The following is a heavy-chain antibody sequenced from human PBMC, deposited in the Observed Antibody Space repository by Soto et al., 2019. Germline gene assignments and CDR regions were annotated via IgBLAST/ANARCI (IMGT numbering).Heavy chain of an antibody. J-gene: IGHJ6*02. CDR2: INHSGST. CDR3: ARGRREGFGVVITGPYYYYGMDV. CDR1: GGSFSGYY. Sequence: SETLSLTCAVYGGSFSGYYWSWIRQPPGKGLECIGEINHSGSTNYNPSLKSRVTISVDKTKNQFSLKLRSVTAADTAVYYCARGRREGFGVVITGPYYYYGMDVWGQGTTVTVSS. D-gene: IGHD3-3*01. V-gene: IGHV4-34*01.